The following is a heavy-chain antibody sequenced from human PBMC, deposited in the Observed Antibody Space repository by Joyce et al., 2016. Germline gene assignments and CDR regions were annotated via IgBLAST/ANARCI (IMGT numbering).Heavy chain of an antibody. J-gene: IGHJ5*02. Sequence: QVQLVQSGAEVKKPGSSVKVSCKASGGTFSTYAFTWVRQAPGQGLEWMGVISPVFGTTDYAQKFQGRVTITAGESTTTAYMELSSLTSEDTAVYYCATSTSYDSSGYFSWGQGTLVTVSS. V-gene: IGHV1-69*01. CDR2: ISPVFGTT. D-gene: IGHD3-22*01. CDR1: GGTFSTYA. CDR3: ATSTSYDSSGYFS.